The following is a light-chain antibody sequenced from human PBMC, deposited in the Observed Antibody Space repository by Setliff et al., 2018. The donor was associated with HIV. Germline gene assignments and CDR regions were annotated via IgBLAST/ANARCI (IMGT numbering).Light chain of an antibody. V-gene: IGLV2-14*01. CDR3: SSYTTSNSLYV. Sequence: QSALAQPASVSGSPGQSITITCTGSGSVVGGHNFVSWYQHHPDKAPRLIIYEATNRPSGVSSRFSGYKSGNTAFLTISGLQAEDEAEYFCSSYTTSNSLYVFATGTQLTVL. J-gene: IGLJ1*01. CDR2: EAT. CDR1: GSVVGGHNF.